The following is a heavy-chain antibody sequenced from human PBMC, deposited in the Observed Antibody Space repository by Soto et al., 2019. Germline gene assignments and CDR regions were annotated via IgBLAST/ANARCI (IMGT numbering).Heavy chain of an antibody. CDR3: ARQPPFGGGSPFVP. D-gene: IGHD2-15*01. Sequence: GESQKSSGKGSGYNFTRYWMGWVRQMHGKGLEWMGIIYPGDSDTRYSPSFQGRVTISADKSISTAYLQWSSLKASDTAMYYCARQPPFGGGSPFVPWGQGTLVTVSS. CDR2: IYPGDSDT. J-gene: IGHJ5*02. V-gene: IGHV5-51*01. CDR1: GYNFTRYW.